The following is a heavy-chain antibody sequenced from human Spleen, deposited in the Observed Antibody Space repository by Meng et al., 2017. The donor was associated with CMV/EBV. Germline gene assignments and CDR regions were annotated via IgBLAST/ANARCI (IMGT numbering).Heavy chain of an antibody. CDR2: IIPILGIA. CDR3: ARMVRGTYGHFQY. CDR1: GGTFSSYT. J-gene: IGHJ1*01. Sequence: SVKVSCKASGGTFSSYTISWVRQAPGQGLEWMGRIIPILGIANYAQKFQGRVTITADKSTSTAYMELSSLRSEDTAVYYCARMVRGTYGHFQYWGQGTLVTVSS. D-gene: IGHD6-13*01. V-gene: IGHV1-69*02.